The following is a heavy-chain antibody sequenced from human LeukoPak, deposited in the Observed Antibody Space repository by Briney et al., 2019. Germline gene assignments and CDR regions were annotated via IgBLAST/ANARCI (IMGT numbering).Heavy chain of an antibody. J-gene: IGHJ3*02. V-gene: IGHV3-7*01. D-gene: IGHD6-13*01. CDR1: GFTFSSYW. CDR2: IKQDGSEK. CDR3: AREKSSSWYEDAFDI. Sequence: PGGSPRLSCAASGFTFSSYWMSWVRQAPGKGLEWVANIKQDGSEKYYVDSVKGRFTISRDNAKNSLYLQMNSLRAEDTAVYYCAREKSSSWYEDAFDIWGQGTMVTVSS.